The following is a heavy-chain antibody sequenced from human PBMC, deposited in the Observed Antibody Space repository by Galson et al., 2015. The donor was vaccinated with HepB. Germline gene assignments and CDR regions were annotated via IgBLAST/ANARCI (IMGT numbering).Heavy chain of an antibody. Sequence: SVKVSCKASEDTFSNSAINWVRQAPGQGPEWMAETIPVLDVTKHAQKFQGRVTVTADKSTNTAYMELSSLRSDDTAIYYCARRRSSGSYYPLDFWGQGTLVTVSS. CDR2: TIPVLDVT. CDR1: EDTFSNSA. CDR3: ARRRSSGSYYPLDF. J-gene: IGHJ4*02. D-gene: IGHD3-10*01. V-gene: IGHV1-69*10.